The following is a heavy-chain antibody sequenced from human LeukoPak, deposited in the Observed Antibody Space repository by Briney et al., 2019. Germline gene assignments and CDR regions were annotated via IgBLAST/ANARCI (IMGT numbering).Heavy chain of an antibody. CDR3: ARSPTTIGVFDY. J-gene: IGHJ4*02. Sequence: PSQTLSLTCTVSGGSISCGGYYWSWIRQPPGKGLEWIGYIYHSGSTYYNPSLKSRVTISVDRSKNQFSLKLSSVTAADTAVYYCARSPTTIGVFDYWGQGTLVTVSS. CDR1: GGSISCGGYY. CDR2: IYHSGST. D-gene: IGHD1-26*01. V-gene: IGHV4-30-2*01.